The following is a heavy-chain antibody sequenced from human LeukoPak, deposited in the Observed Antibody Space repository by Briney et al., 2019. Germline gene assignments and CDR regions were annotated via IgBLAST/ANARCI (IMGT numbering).Heavy chain of an antibody. V-gene: IGHV3-23*01. CDR1: GFTFSSAG. D-gene: IGHD5-18*01. CDR2: ITGSGGST. CDR3: ARGRNTGRQFYFDY. J-gene: IGHJ4*02. Sequence: GGSLRLSCAASGFTFSSAGMGWVRQAPGKGLECVSPITGSGGSTSYTDSVKGRFTISRDNSKNTLYLQMNSLRAEDTAVYYCARGRNTGRQFYFDYWGQGALVTVAS.